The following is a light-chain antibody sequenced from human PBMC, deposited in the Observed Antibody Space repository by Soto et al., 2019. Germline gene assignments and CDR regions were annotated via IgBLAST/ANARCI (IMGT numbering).Light chain of an antibody. CDR1: QSVSSSY. J-gene: IGKJ1*01. V-gene: IGKV3-20*01. CDR3: QQYGSSPRT. CDR2: GAS. Sequence: EIVLTQSPGTLSLSPGERATLSCRASQSVSSSYLAWYQQKPGQAPRLLIYGASSRATGIPDRFSGSGSGTDCTLTISRLETEDFAVYYWQQYGSSPRTFGQGTKVEIK.